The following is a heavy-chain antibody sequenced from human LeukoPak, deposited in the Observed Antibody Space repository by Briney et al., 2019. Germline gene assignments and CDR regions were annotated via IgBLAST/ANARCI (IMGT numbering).Heavy chain of an antibody. D-gene: IGHD2-15*01. V-gene: IGHV3-7*03. J-gene: IGHJ3*02. Sequence: GGSLRLSCAASGFTFSSYWMSWVRQAPGKGLEWVANIKQDGSEKYYVDSVKGRFTISRDNSKNTLYLQMNSLRAEDTAVYYCAKDGGLWVGAFDIWGQGTMVTVSS. CDR2: IKQDGSEK. CDR1: GFTFSSYW. CDR3: AKDGGLWVGAFDI.